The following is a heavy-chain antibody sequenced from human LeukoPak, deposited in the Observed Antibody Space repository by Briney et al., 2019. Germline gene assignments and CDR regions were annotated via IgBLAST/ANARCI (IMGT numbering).Heavy chain of an antibody. V-gene: IGHV3-33*01. CDR2: IWNDGSNK. D-gene: IGHD5-18*01. Sequence: GGSLRLSCAASGFTLNSYGMHWVRQAPGKGLEWVAVIWNDGSNKYYAESVKGRFTISRDNSKNTLYLQMNSLRAEDTAVYYCARGETGYSYGYYFDYWGQGTLVTVSS. CDR3: ARGETGYSYGYYFDY. J-gene: IGHJ4*02. CDR1: GFTLNSYG.